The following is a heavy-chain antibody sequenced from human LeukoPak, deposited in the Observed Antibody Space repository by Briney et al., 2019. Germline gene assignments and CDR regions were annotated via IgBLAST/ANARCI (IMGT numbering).Heavy chain of an antibody. J-gene: IGHJ4*02. CDR2: ITWNGGST. Sequence: RAGGSLRLSCAASGFTFSSYSMNWVRQAPGKGLEWVSGITWNGGSTGYAGAVKGRFTISRDNAKKSLYLQMNRLRVDDTAFYYCTRVKYITWRMTDYWGQGTLVTVSS. V-gene: IGHV3-20*04. CDR3: TRVKYITWRMTDY. CDR1: GFTFSSYS. D-gene: IGHD6-6*01.